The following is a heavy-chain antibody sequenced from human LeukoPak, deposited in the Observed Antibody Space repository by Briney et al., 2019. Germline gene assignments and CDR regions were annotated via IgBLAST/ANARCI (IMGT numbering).Heavy chain of an antibody. V-gene: IGHV4-31*03. J-gene: IGHJ4*02. Sequence: SQTLSLTCTVSGGSISSGGYYWSWIRQHPGKGLEWIGYIHYSGSTYYNPSLKSRVTISVDTSKNQFSLKLSSVTAADTAVYYCARGGSATIFDYWGQGTLVTVSS. CDR2: IHYSGST. CDR1: GGSISSGGYY. D-gene: IGHD5-12*01. CDR3: ARGGSATIFDY.